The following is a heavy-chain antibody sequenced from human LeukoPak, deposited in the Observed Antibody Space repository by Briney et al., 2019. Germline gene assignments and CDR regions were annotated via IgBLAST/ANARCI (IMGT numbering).Heavy chain of an antibody. D-gene: IGHD3-10*01. J-gene: IGHJ4*02. CDR3: AKDGSGSYFGPEYYFDY. V-gene: IGHV3-30*02. CDR1: GFTFSSYG. Sequence: GGSLRLSRAASGFTFSSYGMHWVRQAPGKGLEWVAFIRYDGSNKYYADSVKGRFTISRDNSKNTLYLQMNSLRAEDTAVYYCAKDGSGSYFGPEYYFDYWGQGTLVTVSS. CDR2: IRYDGSNK.